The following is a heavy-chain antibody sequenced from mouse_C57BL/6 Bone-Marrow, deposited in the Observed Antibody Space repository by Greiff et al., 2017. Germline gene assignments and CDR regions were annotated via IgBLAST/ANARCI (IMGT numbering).Heavy chain of an antibody. CDR2: IWTGGGT. V-gene: IGHV2-9-1*01. Sequence: VQGVESGPGLVAPSQSLSITCTVSGFSLTSYAISWVRQPPGKGLEWLGVIWTGGGTNYNSALKSRLSISKDNSKSQVFLKMNSLQTDDTARYYCARGFITTVVAPSYYAMDYWGQGTSVTVSS. CDR1: GFSLTSYA. D-gene: IGHD1-1*01. J-gene: IGHJ4*01. CDR3: ARGFITTVVAPSYYAMDY.